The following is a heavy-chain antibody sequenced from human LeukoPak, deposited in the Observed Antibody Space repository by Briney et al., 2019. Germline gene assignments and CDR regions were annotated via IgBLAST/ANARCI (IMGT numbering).Heavy chain of an antibody. CDR2: IYYSGST. CDR3: ARGIRLGELSLEPYFDY. CDR1: GGSISSSSYY. J-gene: IGHJ4*02. D-gene: IGHD3-16*02. Sequence: PSETLSLTCTVSGGSISSSSYYWGWIRQPPGKGLEWIGGIYYSGSTYYNPSLKSRVTISVDTSKNQFSLKLSSVTAADTAVYYCARGIRLGELSLEPYFDYWGQGTLVTVSS. V-gene: IGHV4-39*01.